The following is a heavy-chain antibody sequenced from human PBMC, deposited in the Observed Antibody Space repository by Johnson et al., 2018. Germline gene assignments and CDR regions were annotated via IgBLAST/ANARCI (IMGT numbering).Heavy chain of an antibody. J-gene: IGHJ4*02. V-gene: IGHV3-49*03. CDR3: TTDAVGATNY. CDR2: IRSQLYGGTR. Sequence: VQLVESGGGLVQPGRSLTLSCKGSGFAFGEYAMSWFRQAPGKGLDWVGFIRSQLYGGTREYAASVKGRFTISRDDSETFTHLHKNSLKIEDTAVYYCTTDAVGATNYWGQGTLVTVSS. CDR1: GFAFGEYA. D-gene: IGHD1-26*01.